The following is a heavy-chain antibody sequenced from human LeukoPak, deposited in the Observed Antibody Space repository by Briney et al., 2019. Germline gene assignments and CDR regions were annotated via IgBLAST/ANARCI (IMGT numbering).Heavy chain of an antibody. CDR2: IKQDGSEK. V-gene: IGHV3-7*01. D-gene: IGHD2-21*01. CDR3: ARDGSALWKRHPQHVGY. J-gene: IGHJ4*02. Sequence: GGSLRLSCAASGFTFSSYWMSWVRQAPGKGLEWVANIKQDGSEKYYVDSVKGRFTISRDNAKNSLYLQMNSLRAEDTAVYYCARDGSALWKRHPQHVGYRGQGTLVTVSS. CDR1: GFTFSSYW.